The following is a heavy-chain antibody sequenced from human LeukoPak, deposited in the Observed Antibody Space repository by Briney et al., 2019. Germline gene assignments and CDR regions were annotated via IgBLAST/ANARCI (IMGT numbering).Heavy chain of an antibody. CDR2: IWYDGSKK. D-gene: IGHD6-13*01. CDR3: GNGYSSSWY. Sequence: GGSLRLSCAPSGFTFSSYGMHWVRQAPGKGLEGVAFIWYDGSKKYYADSVKGRFTISRDNSKKTLYLQMNSLRAEDTAVYYCGNGYSSSWYWGQGTLVTVSS. J-gene: IGHJ4*02. V-gene: IGHV3-30*02. CDR1: GFTFSSYG.